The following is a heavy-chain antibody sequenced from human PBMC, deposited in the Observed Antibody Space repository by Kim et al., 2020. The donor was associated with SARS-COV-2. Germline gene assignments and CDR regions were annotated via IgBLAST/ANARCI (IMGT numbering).Heavy chain of an antibody. D-gene: IGHD6-13*01. Sequence: VKCRFTISRDNSKNTLYLQMNSLRAEDTAVYYCAKELAPGIAAAGTTFDPWGQGTLVTVSS. J-gene: IGHJ5*02. V-gene: IGHV3-30*02. CDR3: AKELAPGIAAAGTTFDP.